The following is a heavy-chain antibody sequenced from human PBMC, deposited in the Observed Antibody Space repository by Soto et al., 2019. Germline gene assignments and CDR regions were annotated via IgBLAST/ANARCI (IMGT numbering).Heavy chain of an antibody. CDR2: IYYSGST. D-gene: IGHD5-12*01. CDR1: GGSISSYY. V-gene: IGHV4-59*08. CDR3: ARQRGTGYSGYDEGNWFDP. J-gene: IGHJ5*02. Sequence: SETLSLTCTVSGGSISSYYWSWIRQPPGKGLEWIGYIYYSGSTNYNPSLKSRVTISVDTSKNQFSLKLSSVTAADTAVYYCARQRGTGYSGYDEGNWFDPWGQGTLVTVSS.